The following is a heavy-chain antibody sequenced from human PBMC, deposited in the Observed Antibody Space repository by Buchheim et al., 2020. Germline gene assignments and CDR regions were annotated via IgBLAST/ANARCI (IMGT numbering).Heavy chain of an antibody. V-gene: IGHV3-7*01. Sequence: EVQLVESGGGLVQPGGSLRLSCAASGFTFPNYWMSWVRQVPGKGLEWVANIKQDGSEKYYVDSVKGRFTISRDNAKNSLYLQLNRLRAEDTAVDYCARDLGRYSYGMDVWGQGTT. J-gene: IGHJ6*02. CDR3: ARDLGRYSYGMDV. CDR1: GFTFPNYW. D-gene: IGHD3-10*01. CDR2: IKQDGSEK.